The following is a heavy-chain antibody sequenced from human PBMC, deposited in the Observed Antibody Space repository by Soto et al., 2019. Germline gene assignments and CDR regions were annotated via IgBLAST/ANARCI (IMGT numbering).Heavy chain of an antibody. V-gene: IGHV4-39*01. D-gene: IGHD5-12*01. CDR2: IFYTGST. J-gene: IGHJ6*03. CDR1: GDSISSSGHF. Sequence: QLQLQESGPGLVKPSETLSLTCTVSGDSISSSGHFWGWIRQPPGRGLEWIGTIFYTGSTYYNPSFKRRATISVDTSKNQFSLLLTSVTAADTAVYYSARIVATTPYCHYSMDVWGKGNAGTVSS. CDR3: ARIVATTPYCHYSMDV.